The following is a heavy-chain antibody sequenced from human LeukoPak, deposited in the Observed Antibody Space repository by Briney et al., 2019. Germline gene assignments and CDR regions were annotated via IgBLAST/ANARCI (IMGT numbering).Heavy chain of an antibody. Sequence: SVNVSFKASGGTFSSYAISWVRPAPGQGLEWMGGIIPIFGTANYAQKFQGRVTITADESTSTAYMELSSLRSEDTAVYYCARGYYYDPQGYDYWGQGTLVTVSS. CDR2: IIPIFGTA. CDR3: ARGYYYDPQGYDY. CDR1: GGTFSSYA. V-gene: IGHV1-69*13. J-gene: IGHJ4*02. D-gene: IGHD3-22*01.